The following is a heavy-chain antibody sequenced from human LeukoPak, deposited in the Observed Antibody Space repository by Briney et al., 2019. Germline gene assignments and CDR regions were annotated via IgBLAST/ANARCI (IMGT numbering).Heavy chain of an antibody. J-gene: IGHJ4*02. Sequence: GGSLRLSCRVSGVTFSRDWMTWGRQAPGKGLGWVGNIKEDGSEKYYVDSLKGRVLISRDNAKTSLYLQLNNLRVEDTAVYYCAREWDSGWGGTYFDNWGRGTLVTVSS. D-gene: IGHD1-26*01. V-gene: IGHV3-7*01. CDR2: IKEDGSEK. CDR3: AREWDSGWGGTYFDN. CDR1: GVTFSRDW.